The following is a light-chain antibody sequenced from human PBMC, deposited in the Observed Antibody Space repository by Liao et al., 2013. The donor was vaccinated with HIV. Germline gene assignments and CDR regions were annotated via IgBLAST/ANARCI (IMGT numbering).Light chain of an antibody. CDR3: QAWDRDTAL. J-gene: IGLJ2*01. V-gene: IGLV3-25*02. Sequence: SYELTQPPSVSVSPGQTARITCSGDALPKQYAYWYQQKPGQAPVLLIYKDSERPSGIPERFSGSNSENTGTLTISGTQAVDEAVYYCQAWDRDTALFGGGTKLTVL. CDR1: ALPKQY. CDR2: KDS.